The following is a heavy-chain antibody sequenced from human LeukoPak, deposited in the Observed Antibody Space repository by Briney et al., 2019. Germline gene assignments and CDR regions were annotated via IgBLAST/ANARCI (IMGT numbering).Heavy chain of an antibody. V-gene: IGHV4-59*01. CDR3: ARVPNHYFYIDV. J-gene: IGHJ6*03. CDR2: IYSGGRN. CDR1: GDSFNIYY. Sequence: PSETLSPTCTVSGDSFNIYYWSWIRQSPGKGLEWIGYIYSGGRNNYNPSLKSRVTMSLDTSKNQISLKLTSVTAADTAVYFCARVPNHYFYIDVWGKGTTVTVSS.